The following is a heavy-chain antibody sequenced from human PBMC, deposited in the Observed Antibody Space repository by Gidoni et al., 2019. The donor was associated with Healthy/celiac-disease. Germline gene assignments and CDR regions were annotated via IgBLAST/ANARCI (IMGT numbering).Heavy chain of an antibody. CDR3: ARDRHYYDSSGYWYYYYGMDV. D-gene: IGHD3-22*01. CDR1: GCTFSSSA. CDR2: ISYDGSNK. V-gene: IGHV3-30-3*01. J-gene: IGHJ6*02. Sequence: QAQLVESGGGGVQPGRSLRLTCTPSGCTFSSSALHEVRQAPGKGLELMAVISYDGSNKYYTDSVKCRFTISRDNSKNPLDLQMNSLGAEDTAVYYCARDRHYYDSSGYWYYYYGMDVWGQGTTVTVSS.